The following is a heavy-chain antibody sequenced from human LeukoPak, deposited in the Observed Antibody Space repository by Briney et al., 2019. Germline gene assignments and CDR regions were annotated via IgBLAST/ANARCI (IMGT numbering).Heavy chain of an antibody. Sequence: ASVKASCKSSGYTFTSYYMYWVRQAPGQGLEWMGIINPSGGSTSYAQKFQGRVTMTRDTSTSTVYMELSSLRSEDTAVYYCARDSGMVRGTVDYWGREPWSPSP. V-gene: IGHV1-46*01. CDR3: ARDSGMVRGTVDY. J-gene: IGHJ4*02. CDR2: INPSGGST. CDR1: GYTFTSYY. D-gene: IGHD3-10*01.